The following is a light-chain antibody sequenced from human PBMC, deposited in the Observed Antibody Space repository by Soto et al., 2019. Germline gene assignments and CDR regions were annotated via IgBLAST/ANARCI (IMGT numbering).Light chain of an antibody. V-gene: IGKV1-5*03. Sequence: PSTLSASVENRVTITCRASQSISVWLAWYQQKPGKAPKLLIYKASSLESGVPSRFSGSGSGTEFTLTISSLQPDDFATYYCQQYNSYSWTFGQGTKVDI. CDR2: KAS. CDR3: QQYNSYSWT. CDR1: QSISVW. J-gene: IGKJ1*01.